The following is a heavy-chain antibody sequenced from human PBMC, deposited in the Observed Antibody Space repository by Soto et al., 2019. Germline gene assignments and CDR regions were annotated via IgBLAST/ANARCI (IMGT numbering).Heavy chain of an antibody. CDR2: INHSGST. J-gene: IGHJ4*02. CDR1: GGSFSGYY. CDR3: AKGRASDCPGCTQDY. Sequence: PSETLSLTCAVYGGSFSGYYWSWIRQPPGKGLEWIGEINHSGSTNYNPSLKSRVTISVDTSKNQFSLKLSSVTAEDTAVYYCAKGRASDCPGCTQDYWGQGTLVTVSS. D-gene: IGHD2-21*02. V-gene: IGHV4-34*01.